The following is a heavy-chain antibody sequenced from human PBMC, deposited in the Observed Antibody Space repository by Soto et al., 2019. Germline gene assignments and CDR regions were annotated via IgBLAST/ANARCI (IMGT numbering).Heavy chain of an antibody. CDR3: TTLRVLGWLLLGDFDY. CDR2: IKSKTDGGTT. CDR1: GFTFSNAW. V-gene: IGHV3-15*01. Sequence: EVQLVESGGGLVKPGGSLRLSCAASGFTFSNAWMSWVRQAPGKGLEWVGRIKSKTDGGTTDYAALVKGRFTISRDDSKNTLYLQMNSLKTEDTAVYYCTTLRVLGWLLLGDFDYWGQGTLVTVSS. J-gene: IGHJ4*02. D-gene: IGHD3-3*01.